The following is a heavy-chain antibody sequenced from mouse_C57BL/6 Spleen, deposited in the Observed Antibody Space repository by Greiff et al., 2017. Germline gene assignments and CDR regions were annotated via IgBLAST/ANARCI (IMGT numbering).Heavy chain of an antibody. Sequence: EVQVVESGGGLVKPGGSLKLSCAASGFTFSSYTMSWVRQTPEKRLEWVATISGGGGNTYYPDSVKGRFTISRDNAKNTLYLQMSSLRSEDTALYYCARFYGNAMDYWGQGTSVTVSS. CDR1: GFTFSSYT. CDR2: ISGGGGNT. V-gene: IGHV5-9*01. D-gene: IGHD2-1*01. J-gene: IGHJ4*01. CDR3: ARFYGNAMDY.